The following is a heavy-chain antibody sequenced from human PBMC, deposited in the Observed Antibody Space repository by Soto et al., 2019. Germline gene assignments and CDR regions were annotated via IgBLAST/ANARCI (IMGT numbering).Heavy chain of an antibody. CDR3: AKADSVDYGEFDY. Sequence: TGGSLRLSCAASGFTFSNYDMNWVRQAPGKGLEWVSAISGSGGSTYYADSVKGRFTISRDNSKSTLYLQMNSLRAEDTAVYYCAKADSVDYGEFDYWGQGTLVTVSS. D-gene: IGHD4-17*01. CDR1: GFTFSNYD. V-gene: IGHV3-23*01. J-gene: IGHJ4*02. CDR2: ISGSGGST.